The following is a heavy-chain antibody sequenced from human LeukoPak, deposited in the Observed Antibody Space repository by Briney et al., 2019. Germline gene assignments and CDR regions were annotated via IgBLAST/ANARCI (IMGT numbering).Heavy chain of an antibody. Sequence: GESLMISCKGSGYSFSNWIGWVRQMPGKGLEWMGVIYPGDSDIRYSPSFQGQVTISVDKSVSTAYLQWSSLQASDTAMYYCARARGNPFDYWGQGTLVTVSS. V-gene: IGHV5-51*01. CDR1: GYSFSNW. J-gene: IGHJ4*02. D-gene: IGHD4-23*01. CDR2: IYPGDSDI. CDR3: ARARGNPFDY.